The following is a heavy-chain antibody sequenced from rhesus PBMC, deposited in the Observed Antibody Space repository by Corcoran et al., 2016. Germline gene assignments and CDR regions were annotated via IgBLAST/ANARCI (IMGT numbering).Heavy chain of an antibody. CDR2: INGNTGRN. CDR3: ARVYNLWSGYYHDAFDF. CDR1: GASISSYW. Sequence: QVQLQESGPGLVKPSETLSLTCAVSGASISSYWWNWIRQPPGKELAWIGEINGNTGRNHYPPSLKSRVTISKDASKNQFSLKLSSVTAADTAVYYCARVYNLWSGYYHDAFDFWGQGLRVTVSS. D-gene: IGHD3-3*01. J-gene: IGHJ3*01. V-gene: IGHV4-80*01.